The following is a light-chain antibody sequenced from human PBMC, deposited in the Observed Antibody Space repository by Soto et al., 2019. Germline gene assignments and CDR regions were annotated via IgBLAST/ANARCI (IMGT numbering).Light chain of an antibody. CDR2: GAS. V-gene: IGKV3-15*01. J-gene: IGKJ2*01. CDR1: QSVSNN. Sequence: EIVMTQSPATLSVSPGERATLSCRASQSVSNNLAWYQQKPGQAPRLLIYGASNRATGMPARFSGGGSGREFTLTISSLQSEDFALYFCQQYNNWPPVYTFGQGTKLEIK. CDR3: QQYNNWPPVYT.